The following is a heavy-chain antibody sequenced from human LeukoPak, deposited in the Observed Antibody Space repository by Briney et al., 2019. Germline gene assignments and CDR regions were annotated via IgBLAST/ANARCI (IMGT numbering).Heavy chain of an antibody. CDR1: GGSISSNY. Sequence: SETLSLTCTVSGGSISSNYWSWIRQPPGKGLEWIGYIYDSGSTNYNPSLKSRATISEDMSKNQFSLKVRSVTAADTAVYYCARSTGGWSYFDHWGQGILVTVSS. CDR2: IYDSGST. CDR3: ARSTGGWSYFDH. J-gene: IGHJ4*02. V-gene: IGHV4-59*01. D-gene: IGHD6-19*01.